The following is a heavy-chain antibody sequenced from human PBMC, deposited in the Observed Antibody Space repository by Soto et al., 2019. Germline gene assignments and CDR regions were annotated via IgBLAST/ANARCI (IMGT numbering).Heavy chain of an antibody. D-gene: IGHD2-2*01. CDR1: GWSFSGYY. CDR2: INHSGST. CDR3: ARATIVLVPAAMVSHWFDP. V-gene: IGHV4-34*01. Sequence: SETLSLTCAVYGWSFSGYYWSLIRQPPGKGLEWIGEINHSGSTNYNPSLKSRVTISVDTSKNQFSLKLSSVTAADTAVYYCARATIVLVPAAMVSHWFDPWGQGTLVTVSS. J-gene: IGHJ5*02.